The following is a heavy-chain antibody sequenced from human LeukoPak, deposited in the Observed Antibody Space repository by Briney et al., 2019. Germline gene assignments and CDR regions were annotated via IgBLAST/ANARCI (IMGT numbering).Heavy chain of an antibody. CDR2: ISGSGGST. CDR1: GFTFSSYA. CDR3: AKERAVVPRGGMDV. Sequence: PXGSLRLSCAASGFTFSSYAMSWVRQAPGKGLEWVSAISGSGGSTYYADSVKGRFTISRDNSKNTLYLQMNSLRAEDTAVYYCAKERAVVPRGGMDVWGQGTTVTVSS. D-gene: IGHD2-2*01. J-gene: IGHJ6*02. V-gene: IGHV3-23*01.